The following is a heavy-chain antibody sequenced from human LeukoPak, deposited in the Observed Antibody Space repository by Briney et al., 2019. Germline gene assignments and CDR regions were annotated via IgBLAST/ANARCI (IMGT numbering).Heavy chain of an antibody. CDR2: ISSSSSYI. CDR1: GFTFSSYS. CDR3: AELGITMIGGV. V-gene: IGHV3-21*01. Sequence: PGGSLRLSCAASGFTFSSYSMNWVRQAPGKGLEWVSSISSSSSYIYYADSLKGRFTISRDNAKNSLYLQMNSLRAEDTAVYYCAELGITMIGGVWGKGTTVTISS. D-gene: IGHD3-10*02. J-gene: IGHJ6*04.